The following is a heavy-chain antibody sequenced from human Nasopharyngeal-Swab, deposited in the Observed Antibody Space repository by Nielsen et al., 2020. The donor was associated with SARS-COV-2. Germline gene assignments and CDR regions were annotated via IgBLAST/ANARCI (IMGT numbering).Heavy chain of an antibody. CDR3: ARGRLGYCTNGVCPIYGMDV. CDR1: GGSISSGGYY. Sequence: LRLSCTVSGGSISSGGYYWSWIRQHPGKGLEWIGYIYYSGSPYYNPSLTSRVTISVDTSKNQFSLKLSSVTAADTAVYYCARGRLGYCTNGVCPIYGMDVWGQGTTVTVSS. V-gene: IGHV4-31*03. CDR2: IYYSGSP. J-gene: IGHJ6*02. D-gene: IGHD2-8*01.